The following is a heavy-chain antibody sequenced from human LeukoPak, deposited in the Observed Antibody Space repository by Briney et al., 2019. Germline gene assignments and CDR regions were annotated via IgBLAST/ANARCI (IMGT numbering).Heavy chain of an antibody. Sequence: PGRSLRLSCAASGFTFSSYGMHWARQAPGKGLEWVAVIWYDGSNKYYADSVKGRFTISRDNSKNTLYLQMNSLRAEDTAVYYCARDNPPIDYWGQGTLVTVSS. CDR2: IWYDGSNK. V-gene: IGHV3-33*01. CDR1: GFTFSSYG. J-gene: IGHJ4*02. D-gene: IGHD1-14*01. CDR3: ARDNPPIDY.